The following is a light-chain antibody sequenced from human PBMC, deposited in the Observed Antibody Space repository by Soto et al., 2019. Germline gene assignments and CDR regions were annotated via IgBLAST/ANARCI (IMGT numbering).Light chain of an antibody. Sequence: EIGLTQSPATLSLSPGERATLSCRASQSVSSYLAWYQQKPGQAPRLLIYDASNRATGIPARLSGSGSGTAFALTISRLEPEDFSVYYCQQRSNWPLTFGGGTKVEIK. CDR3: QQRSNWPLT. V-gene: IGKV3-11*01. CDR1: QSVSSY. CDR2: DAS. J-gene: IGKJ4*01.